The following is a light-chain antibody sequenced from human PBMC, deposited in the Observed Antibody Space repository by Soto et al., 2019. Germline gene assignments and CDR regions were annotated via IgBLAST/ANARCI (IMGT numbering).Light chain of an antibody. CDR3: QQSYSTPV. Sequence: DIQMTQSPSSLSASVGDRVTITSRASQSISSYLNWYQQKPGKAPKLLIYAASSLQSGVPSRFSGSGSGTDFTLTISSLQPEDFATYYCQQSYSTPVFGQGTKLEI. V-gene: IGKV1-39*01. J-gene: IGKJ2*01. CDR2: AAS. CDR1: QSISSY.